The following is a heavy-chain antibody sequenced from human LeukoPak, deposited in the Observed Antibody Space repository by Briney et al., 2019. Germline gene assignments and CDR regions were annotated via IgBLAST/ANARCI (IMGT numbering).Heavy chain of an antibody. CDR1: GGSISSGGYY. J-gene: IGHJ4*02. V-gene: IGHV4-31*03. Sequence: PSETLSLTCTVSGGSISSGGYYWSWIRQHPGKGLEWIGYIYYSGSTYYNPSLKSRVTISVDTSKNQFSLKLSSVTAADTAVYYCARVPRTPSSLWFGESLFDYWGQGTLVTVSS. CDR2: IYYSGST. CDR3: ARVPRTPSSLWFGESLFDY. D-gene: IGHD3-10*01.